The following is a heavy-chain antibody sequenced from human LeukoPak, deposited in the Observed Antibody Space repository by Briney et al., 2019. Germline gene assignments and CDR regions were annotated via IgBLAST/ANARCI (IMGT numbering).Heavy chain of an antibody. CDR1: GYTFTSYG. V-gene: IGHV1-18*01. J-gene: IGHJ4*02. CDR2: ISAYNGNT. Sequence: ASVKVSCKASGYTFTSYGISWVRQAPGQGLEWMGWISAYNGNTNYAQKLQGRFTMTTDTSTSTAYMELRSLRSDDTAVYYCARDYYDSSGYYHYFDYWGQGTLVTVSS. CDR3: ARDYYDSSGYYHYFDY. D-gene: IGHD3-22*01.